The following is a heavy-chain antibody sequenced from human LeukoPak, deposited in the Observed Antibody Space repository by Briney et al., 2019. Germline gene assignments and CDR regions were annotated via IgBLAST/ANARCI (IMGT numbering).Heavy chain of an antibody. D-gene: IGHD2-15*01. CDR3: ARDLYCSGGSCRNWFDP. J-gene: IGHJ5*02. CDR1: GYTFTGYY. Sequence: GASGKVSCKASGYTFTGYYMHWVRQAPGQGLEWMGRINPNSGGTNYAQKFQGRVTMTRDTSISTAYMELSRLRSDDTAVYYCARDLYCSGGSCRNWFDPWGQGTLVTVSS. V-gene: IGHV1-2*06. CDR2: INPNSGGT.